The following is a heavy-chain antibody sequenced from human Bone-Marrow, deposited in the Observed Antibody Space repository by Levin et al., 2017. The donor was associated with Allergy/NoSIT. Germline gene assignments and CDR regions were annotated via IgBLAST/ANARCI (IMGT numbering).Heavy chain of an antibody. CDR2: MNPNSGNT. V-gene: IGHV1-8*01. CDR1: GYTFTSYD. J-gene: IGHJ4*02. D-gene: IGHD2-2*01. Sequence: PKASVKVSCKASGYTFTSYDINWVRQATGQGLEWMGWMNPNSGNTGYAQKFQGRVTMTRNTSISTAYMELSSLRSEDTAVYYCARGRGVIVVVPAARGYQPLPPFDYWGQGTLVTVSS. CDR3: ARGRGVIVVVPAARGYQPLPPFDY.